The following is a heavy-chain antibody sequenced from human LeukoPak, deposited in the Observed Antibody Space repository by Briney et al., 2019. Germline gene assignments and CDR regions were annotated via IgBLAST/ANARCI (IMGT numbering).Heavy chain of an antibody. J-gene: IGHJ5*02. Sequence: GGSLSLSCAASGFTFSSYAMSWVRQAPGKGLEWVSAISGSGGSTYYADAVKGRFTISRDNSKNTLYLQMNSLRAEDTAVYYCARDLGQYYDTSDNWFDPWGQGTLVTVSS. D-gene: IGHD3-22*01. CDR3: ARDLGQYYDTSDNWFDP. V-gene: IGHV3-23*01. CDR1: GFTFSSYA. CDR2: ISGSGGST.